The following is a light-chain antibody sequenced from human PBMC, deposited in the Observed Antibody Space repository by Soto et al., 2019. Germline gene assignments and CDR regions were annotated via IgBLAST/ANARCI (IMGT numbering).Light chain of an antibody. J-gene: IGLJ1*01. CDR3: SSYAGSSNV. V-gene: IGLV2-8*01. CDR2: EVN. CDR1: SSDVGRYNY. Sequence: QSVLTQPPSSSGSPGQSVAISCTGTSSDVGRYNYVSWYQQHPGKAPKLMIYEVNKRPSGVPDRFSGSKSGNTASLTVSGLQAEDEAGYYCSSYAGSSNVFGTGTKVTVL.